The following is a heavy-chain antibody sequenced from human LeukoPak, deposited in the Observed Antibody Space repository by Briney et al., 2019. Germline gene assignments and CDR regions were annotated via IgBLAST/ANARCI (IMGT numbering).Heavy chain of an antibody. CDR3: AKRGDYVEAHYGMDV. CDR2: ISYDGSNK. J-gene: IGHJ6*02. V-gene: IGHV3-30-3*02. D-gene: IGHD4-17*01. CDR1: GFTFSSYA. Sequence: GGSLRLSCAASGFTFSSYAMHWVRQAPGKGLEWVAVISYDGSNKYYADSVKGRFTISRDNSKNTLYLQMNSLRAEDTALYYCAKRGDYVEAHYGMDVWGQGTTVTVSS.